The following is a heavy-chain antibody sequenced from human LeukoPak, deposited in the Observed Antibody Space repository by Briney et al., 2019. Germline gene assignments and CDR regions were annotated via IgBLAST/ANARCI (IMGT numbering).Heavy chain of an antibody. V-gene: IGHV3-7*05. D-gene: IGHD2-15*01. CDR1: GFTFSSYW. Sequence: GGSLRLSCAASGFTFSSYWMTWVRQAPRKGLEWVANIKQDGSEKYYVDSVKGRFTISRDNVKNSLYLQMNTLRAEDTAVYYCARRYCSGGSCNSAFDYWGQGTLVTVSS. J-gene: IGHJ4*02. CDR3: ARRYCSGGSCNSAFDY. CDR2: IKQDGSEK.